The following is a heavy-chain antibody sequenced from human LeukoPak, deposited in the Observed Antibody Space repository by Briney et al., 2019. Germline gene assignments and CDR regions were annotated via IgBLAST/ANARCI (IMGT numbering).Heavy chain of an antibody. CDR2: IKQDGTEE. D-gene: IGHD2-2*01. Sequence: GGSLRLSCEGSAFIFSGHWMNWVRQTPGKGLEWVANIKQDGTEEYYVDSVRGRFSISKDNAKNSLYLQMNSLRAEDTAVYYCARDPCHGALDYWGQGALVTVSS. J-gene: IGHJ4*02. CDR3: ARDPCHGALDY. V-gene: IGHV3-7*03. CDR1: AFIFSGHW.